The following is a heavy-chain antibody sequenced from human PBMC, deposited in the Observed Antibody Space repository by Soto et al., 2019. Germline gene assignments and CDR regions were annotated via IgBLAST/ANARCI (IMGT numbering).Heavy chain of an antibody. CDR3: AEDMRWLRDNDAFDI. CDR2: ISYDGSNK. CDR1: GFTFSSYG. D-gene: IGHD5-12*01. J-gene: IGHJ3*02. Sequence: GGSLRLSCAASGFTFSSYGMHWVRQAPGKGLAWVAVISYDGSNKYYAESVKGRFTISRDNSKNTLYLQMNSLRAEDTAVYYCAEDMRWLRDNDAFDIWGQGTMVTVSS. V-gene: IGHV3-30*18.